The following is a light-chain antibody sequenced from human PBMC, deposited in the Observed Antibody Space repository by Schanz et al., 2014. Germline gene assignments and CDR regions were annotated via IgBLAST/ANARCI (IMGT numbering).Light chain of an antibody. Sequence: QSVLTQPASVSGSPGQSITVSCTGTTNVDYGNFVSWYKQHPGKAPKLIIYDVHHRPSGALNRFSGSKTGDTASLTISVLQAEDEAVYFCSLYRSLNILFGAGTKLTVL. CDR1: TNVDYGNF. CDR3: SLYRSLNIL. V-gene: IGLV2-14*03. J-gene: IGLJ2*01. CDR2: DVH.